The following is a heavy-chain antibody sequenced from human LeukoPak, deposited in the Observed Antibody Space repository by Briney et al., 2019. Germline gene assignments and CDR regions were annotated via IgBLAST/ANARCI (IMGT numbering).Heavy chain of an antibody. D-gene: IGHD6-13*01. J-gene: IGHJ4*02. V-gene: IGHV3-7*04. CDR3: ARGPPQYTSSWYNY. Sequence: GGSLRLSCAASGFTFSTYWMSGVRQAPGKGLECGSNIKQDGSETYYVDSVKGRFTISRDTAKTSLFLQMNSLRAEDTAVYYCARGPPQYTSSWYNYWGQGTLVTVSS. CDR1: GFTFSTYW. CDR2: IKQDGSET.